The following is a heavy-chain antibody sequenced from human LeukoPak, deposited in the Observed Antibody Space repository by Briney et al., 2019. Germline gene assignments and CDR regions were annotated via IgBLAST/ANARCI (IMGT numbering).Heavy chain of an antibody. V-gene: IGHV5-51*01. CDR3: ARESGRVSDY. CDR1: GYNFSNCL. D-gene: IGHD2-15*01. J-gene: IGHJ4*02. Sequence: GESLKISCEGSGYNFSNCLIGWVRQMPGKGLEWMGIIYPGDSDTRYSLSFQGQVTFSADKSISTAYLQWSSLKASDTAIYYCARESGRVSDYWGQGTLVTVSS. CDR2: IYPGDSDT.